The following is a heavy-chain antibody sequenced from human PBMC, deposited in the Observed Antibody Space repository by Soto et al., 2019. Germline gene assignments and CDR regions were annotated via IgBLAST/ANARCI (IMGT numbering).Heavy chain of an antibody. D-gene: IGHD4-17*01. CDR2: IYYSGST. J-gene: IGHJ6*02. V-gene: IGHV4-30-4*01. CDR1: GGSISSGDYY. Sequence: PSETLSLTCTGSGGSISSGDYYWSWIRQPPGKGLEWIGYIYYSGSTYYNPSLKSRVTISVDTSKNQFSLKLSSVTAADTAVYYCARAPLRRGGMDVWGQGTTVTVSS. CDR3: ARAPLRRGGMDV.